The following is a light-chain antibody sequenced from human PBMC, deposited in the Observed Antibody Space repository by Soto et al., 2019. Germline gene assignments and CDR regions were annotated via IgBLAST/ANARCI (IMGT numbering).Light chain of an antibody. CDR1: QSVSKY. CDR2: DAS. V-gene: IGKV1-33*01. J-gene: IGKJ4*01. Sequence: DIQLTQSPSSLSASVGDTVTISCRTNQSVSKYMNWYQQKPGKVPKLLIFDASNLETGVPSRFSGSGSGTDFTFTISSLQPEDIATYYCQQYDNLPLTFGGGTKVEIK. CDR3: QQYDNLPLT.